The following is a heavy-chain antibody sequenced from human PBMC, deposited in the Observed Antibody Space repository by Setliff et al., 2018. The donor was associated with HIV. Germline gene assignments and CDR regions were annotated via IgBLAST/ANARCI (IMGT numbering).Heavy chain of an antibody. Sequence: ASVKVSCKASGYTFTSYAMNWVRQAPGQGLEWMGWINTNTGNPTYAQGFTGRFVFSLDTSVSTAYLQISSLKAEDTAVYYCARDPYPNYDFWSGSLIRGWFDPWGQGTLVTSPQ. CDR2: INTNTGNP. J-gene: IGHJ5*02. CDR3: ARDPYPNYDFWSGSLIRGWFDP. CDR1: GYTFTSYA. D-gene: IGHD3-3*01. V-gene: IGHV7-4-1*02.